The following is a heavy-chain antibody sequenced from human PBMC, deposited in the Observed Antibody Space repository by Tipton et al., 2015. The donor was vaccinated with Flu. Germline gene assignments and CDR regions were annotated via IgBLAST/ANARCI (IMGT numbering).Heavy chain of an antibody. V-gene: IGHV3-30-3*01. Sequence: RSLRLSCAASGLTFSSYAMHWVRQAPGKGLEWVAVISYDGSNKYYADSVKGRFTISRDNSKNTLYLQMNSLRAEDTAVYYCARVGTMVRGSLDVWGQGTTVTVSS. CDR1: GLTFSSYA. J-gene: IGHJ6*02. CDR2: ISYDGSNK. CDR3: ARVGTMVRGSLDV. D-gene: IGHD3-10*01.